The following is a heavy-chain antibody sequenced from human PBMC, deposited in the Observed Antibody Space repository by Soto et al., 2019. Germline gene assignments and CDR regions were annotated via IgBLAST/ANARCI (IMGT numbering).Heavy chain of an antibody. CDR1: GFTFSSYA. Sequence: LRLSCAASGFTFSSYAMSWVRQAPGKGLEWVSAISGSGGSTYYADSVKGRFTISRDNSKNTLYLQMNSLRAEDTAVYYCAKFPSGGYHFFDYWGQGTLVTVSS. V-gene: IGHV3-23*01. D-gene: IGHD1-26*01. CDR2: ISGSGGST. CDR3: AKFPSGGYHFFDY. J-gene: IGHJ4*02.